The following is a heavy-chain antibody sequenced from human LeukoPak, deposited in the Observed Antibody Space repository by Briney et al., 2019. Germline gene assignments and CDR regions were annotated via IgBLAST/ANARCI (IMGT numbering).Heavy chain of an antibody. J-gene: IGHJ4*02. Sequence: KPSETLSLTCAVYGGSLSGYYWSWIRQPPGKGLEWIGEINHSGSTNYNPSLKSRVTISVDTSKNQLSLKLSSMTAADTAVYYCARQGYSAYEILDYWGQGTLVTVSS. CDR1: GGSLSGYY. V-gene: IGHV4-34*01. CDR2: INHSGST. CDR3: ARQGYSAYEILDY. D-gene: IGHD5-12*01.